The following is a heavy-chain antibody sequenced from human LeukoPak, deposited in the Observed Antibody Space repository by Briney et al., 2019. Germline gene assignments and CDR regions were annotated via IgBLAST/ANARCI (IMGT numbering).Heavy chain of an antibody. CDR2: IIPIFGTA. D-gene: IGHD1-26*01. Sequence: GASVKVSCKASGGTFSSYAISWVRQAPGQGLEWMGGIIPIFGTANYAQKFQGRVTITTDESTSTAYMELSGLRSEDTAVYYCARMYSGSGRDDIWGQGTMVTVSS. CDR3: ARMYSGSGRDDI. CDR1: GGTFSSYA. V-gene: IGHV1-69*05. J-gene: IGHJ3*02.